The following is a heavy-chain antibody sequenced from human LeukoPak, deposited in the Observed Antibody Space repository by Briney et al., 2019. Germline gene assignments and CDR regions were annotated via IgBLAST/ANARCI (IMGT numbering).Heavy chain of an antibody. D-gene: IGHD1-26*01. CDR1: GFTFSSYW. J-gene: IGHJ4*02. Sequence: GTSLRLSCAASGFTFSSYWMSWVRQAPGKGLEWVANIKQDGSEKYYVDSVKGRFTISRDNAKNSLYLQMNSLRAEDTAVYYCARGGRWLQSRHFDYWGQGTLVTVSS. CDR3: ARGGRWLQSRHFDY. V-gene: IGHV3-7*01. CDR2: IKQDGSEK.